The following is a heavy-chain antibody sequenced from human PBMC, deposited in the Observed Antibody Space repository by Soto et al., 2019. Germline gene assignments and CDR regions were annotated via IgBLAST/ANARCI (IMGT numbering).Heavy chain of an antibody. Sequence: SETLSLTCTVSGGSISSGGYYWSWIRQHPGKGLEWIGYIYYSGSTYYNPSLKSRVTISVDTSKNQFSLKLSSVTAADTAVYYCARGQAGSIAARDYYYYMDVWGKGTTVTVSS. CDR2: IYYSGST. D-gene: IGHD6-6*01. V-gene: IGHV4-31*03. CDR3: ARGQAGSIAARDYYYYMDV. J-gene: IGHJ6*03. CDR1: GGSISSGGYY.